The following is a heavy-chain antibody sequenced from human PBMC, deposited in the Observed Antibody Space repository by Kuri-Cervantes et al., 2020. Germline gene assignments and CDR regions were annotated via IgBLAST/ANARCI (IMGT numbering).Heavy chain of an antibody. D-gene: IGHD2-21*01. CDR1: GGTFSRYA. J-gene: IGHJ6*02. CDR3: ARVLSNRILWWPRGMDV. Sequence: ASVKVSCKASGGTFSRYAISWVRQATGQGLEWMGWMNPNSGNTGYAQKFQGRVTMTRNTSISTAYMELSSLRSENTAVYYCARVLSNRILWWPRGMDVWGQGTTVTVSS. V-gene: IGHV1-8*01. CDR2: MNPNSGNT.